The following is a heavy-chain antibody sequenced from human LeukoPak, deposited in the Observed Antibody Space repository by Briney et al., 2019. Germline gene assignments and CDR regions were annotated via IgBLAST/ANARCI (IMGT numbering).Heavy chain of an antibody. Sequence: ETLSLTCTVSGDSISTGSYYWGWIRQPPGKGLEWIGSIYYSGSTDYNPSLKSRVTMSVDTSKNQFSLKLTSVTAADTAVYYCAIAARDSSGYELDFDIWGQGTVVTVSS. D-gene: IGHD3-22*01. CDR2: IYYSGST. CDR3: AIAARDSSGYELDFDI. V-gene: IGHV4-39*01. CDR1: GDSISTGSYY. J-gene: IGHJ3*02.